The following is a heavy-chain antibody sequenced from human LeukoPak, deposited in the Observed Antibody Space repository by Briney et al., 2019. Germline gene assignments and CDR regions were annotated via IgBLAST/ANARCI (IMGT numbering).Heavy chain of an antibody. Sequence: SETLSLTCTVSGGSISSSSYFWGWIRQPPGKGLEWIGSIYYSGSTYYNRSLKSRVTISVDTSKNQFSLKLSSVTAADTAVYYCARPTQYSSSPTAYNWFDPWGQGTLVTVSS. CDR2: IYYSGST. CDR3: ARPTQYSSSPTAYNWFDP. CDR1: GGSISSSSYF. J-gene: IGHJ5*02. V-gene: IGHV4-39*01. D-gene: IGHD6-13*01.